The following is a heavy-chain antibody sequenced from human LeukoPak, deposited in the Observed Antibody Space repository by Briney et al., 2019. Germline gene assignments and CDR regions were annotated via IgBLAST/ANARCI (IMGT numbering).Heavy chain of an antibody. CDR3: AREVAGTNYYYGMDV. J-gene: IGHJ6*02. CDR1: GGTFSSYA. Sequence: ASVKVSCKASGGTFSSYAISWVRQAPGQGLEWMGRVIPILGIANYAQKFQGRVTITADKSTSTAYMELSSLRSEDTAVYYCAREVAGTNYYYGMDVWGQGTTVTVSS. CDR2: VIPILGIA. V-gene: IGHV1-69*04. D-gene: IGHD6-19*01.